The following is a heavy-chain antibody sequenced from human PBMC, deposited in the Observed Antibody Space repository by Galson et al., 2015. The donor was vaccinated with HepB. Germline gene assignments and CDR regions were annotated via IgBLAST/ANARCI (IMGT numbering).Heavy chain of an antibody. CDR3: ARAILSLRIAVAGSVYGMDV. D-gene: IGHD6-19*01. J-gene: IGHJ6*02. Sequence: SLRLSCAASGFTVSSNYMSWVRQAPGKGLEWVSVIYSGGSTYYADSVKSRFTIYRDKSKNTLYLQMNSLRAEDTAVYYCARAILSLRIAVAGSVYGMDVWGQGTTVTVSS. CDR1: GFTVSSNY. CDR2: IYSGGST. V-gene: IGHV3-66*01.